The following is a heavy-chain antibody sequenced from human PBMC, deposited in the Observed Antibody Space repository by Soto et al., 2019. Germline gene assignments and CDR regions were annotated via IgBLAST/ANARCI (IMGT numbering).Heavy chain of an antibody. V-gene: IGHV1-18*01. D-gene: IGHD4-17*01. CDR3: ARIKGTTVTLEYFQH. CDR2: ISAYNGNT. CDR1: GYTFTSYG. J-gene: IGHJ1*01. Sequence: ASVKVSCKASGYTFTSYGISWVRQAPGQGLEWMGWISAYNGNTNYAQKLQGRVTMTTDTSTSTAYMELRSLRSDDTAVYYCARIKGTTVTLEYFQHWGQGTLVTVSS.